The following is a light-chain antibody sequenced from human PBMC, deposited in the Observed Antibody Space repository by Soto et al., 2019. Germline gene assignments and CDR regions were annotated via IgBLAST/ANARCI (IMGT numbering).Light chain of an antibody. CDR3: QQSYSTPYT. J-gene: IGKJ2*01. V-gene: IGKV1-39*01. Sequence: DIQMTQSPYSLSASVGDRVTITCRASQSISSYLNWYQQKPGKAHKLLIYAASSLQSGVPSRFSGSGSGTDFTLTISSLQPEDFASYYCQQSYSTPYTFGQGTKLEI. CDR2: AAS. CDR1: QSISSY.